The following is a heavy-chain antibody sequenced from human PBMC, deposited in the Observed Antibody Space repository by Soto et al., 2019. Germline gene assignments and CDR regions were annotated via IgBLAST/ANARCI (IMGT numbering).Heavy chain of an antibody. V-gene: IGHV3-11*01. CDR3: ARDPTGGYYFDS. CDR2: ISSSGGTI. J-gene: IGHJ4*02. Sequence: LRLSCAASGFTFSDYYMSWIRQAPGKGLEWVSYISSSGGTIYYADSVKGRFTISRDNAKNSLNLQMNSLRAEDTAVYYCARDPTGGYYFDSRGQGTLVTVSS. D-gene: IGHD7-27*01. CDR1: GFTFSDYY.